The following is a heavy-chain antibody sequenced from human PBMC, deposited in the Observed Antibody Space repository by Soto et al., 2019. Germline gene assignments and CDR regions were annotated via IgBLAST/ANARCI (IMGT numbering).Heavy chain of an antibody. CDR3: AKTVGATKLEDY. Sequence: EVQLLESGGGLAHPMSSLRLSCSGSGFNFDNHGINWVRQAPGKGLEWVASISNSDDVGFYADSVRGRFSVTRDRSSSTLYLQMDYVQVDDTSIYYCAKTVGATKLEDYWGQGTLVIVSS. CDR1: GFNFDNHG. J-gene: IGHJ4*02. V-gene: IGHV3-23*01. CDR2: ISNSDDVG. D-gene: IGHD1-26*01.